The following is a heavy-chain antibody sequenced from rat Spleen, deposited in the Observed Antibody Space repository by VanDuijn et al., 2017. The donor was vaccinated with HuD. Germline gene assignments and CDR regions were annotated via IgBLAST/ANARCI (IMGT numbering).Heavy chain of an antibody. CDR1: GFTFSDYY. CDR2: ISYDGSST. CDR3: TSHYDGTYPFTY. V-gene: IGHV5-7*01. Sequence: EVHLVESGGGLVQPGRSLKLSCTASGFTFSDYYMAWVRQAPGKGLEWVATISYDGSSTYYRDSVKGRFTISRDNAKSTLYLQMDSLRSEDTATYYCTSHYDGTYPFTYWGQGTLVTVSS. J-gene: IGHJ3*01. D-gene: IGHD1-12*02.